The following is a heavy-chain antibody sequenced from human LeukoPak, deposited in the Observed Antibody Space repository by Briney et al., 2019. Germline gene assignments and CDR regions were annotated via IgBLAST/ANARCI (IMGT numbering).Heavy chain of an antibody. D-gene: IGHD6-19*01. CDR2: IRYDESNK. CDR3: SGIAVAGIY. V-gene: IGHV3-30*02. J-gene: IGHJ4*02. CDR1: EFTFSSYV. Sequence: GGSLRLSCAASEFTFSSYVMHWVRQAPGKGLEWVAFIRYDESNKYYADSVKGRFTISRDNSKNTLYLQMNSLRTEDTAVYYCSGIAVAGIYWGQGTLVTVSS.